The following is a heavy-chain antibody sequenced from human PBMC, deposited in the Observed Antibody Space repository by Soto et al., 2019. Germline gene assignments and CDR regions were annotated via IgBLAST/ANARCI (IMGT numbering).Heavy chain of an antibody. J-gene: IGHJ4*02. CDR1: GYTFSRHG. CDR3: ARGADDFSSGYYYEY. D-gene: IGHD3-3*01. V-gene: IGHV1-18*04. CDR2: SGNT. Sequence: QVQLVQSGAEVKKPGASVTVSCKASGYTFSRHGISWVRQAPGQGLEWMAWSGNTNYAQKFQGRLTLTTNPPTRTAYMELRSLRSDDTAVYYCARGADDFSSGYYYEYWGQGTLVTVSS.